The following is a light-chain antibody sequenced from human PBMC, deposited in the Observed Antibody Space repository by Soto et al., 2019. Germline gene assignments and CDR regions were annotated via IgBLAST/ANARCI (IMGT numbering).Light chain of an antibody. CDR1: QSVLYSSNNKNY. J-gene: IGKJ2*01. V-gene: IGKV4-1*01. CDR3: QQYYSTLS. Sequence: DIVMTQSPDSLAVSLGERATINCKSSQSVLYSSNNKNYLAWYQQKPGQPPKLLIYWASTRESGVPDRFSGSESGTDFTLTISSLQAEDVAVYYCQQYYSTLSFGQGTKLEIK. CDR2: WAS.